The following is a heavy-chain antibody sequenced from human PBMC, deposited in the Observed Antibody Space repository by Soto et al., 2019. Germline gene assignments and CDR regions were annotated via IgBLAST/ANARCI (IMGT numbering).Heavy chain of an antibody. D-gene: IGHD3-16*02. CDR2: ISYSGST. J-gene: IGHJ4*02. CDR1: GGSVSSGGYY. V-gene: IGHV4-61*08. Sequence: QVQLQESGPGLVKPSETLSLTCTVSGGSVSSGGYYWSWIRQPPGKGLEWIGYISYSGSTNYNPSLKSRVTISLDPSKNQFSLKLSSVTAADTAIYYGAREGSYRFDYWGQGTLVTVSS. CDR3: AREGSYRFDY.